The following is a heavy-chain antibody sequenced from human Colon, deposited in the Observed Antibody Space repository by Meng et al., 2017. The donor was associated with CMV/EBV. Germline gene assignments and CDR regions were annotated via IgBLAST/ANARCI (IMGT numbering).Heavy chain of an antibody. Sequence: SETLSLTCSVSGGSVNSGSYYWTWIRQPPGKGLEWIGYVSYSGSTNYNPSLKSRLTIEVDTSRNQFSLKLTSVSAADTAMYYCAREASGWSTGVDNWGQGTLVTVSS. J-gene: IGHJ4*02. CDR3: AREASGWSTGVDN. V-gene: IGHV4-61*01. CDR1: GGSVNSGSYY. CDR2: VSYSGST. D-gene: IGHD6-19*01.